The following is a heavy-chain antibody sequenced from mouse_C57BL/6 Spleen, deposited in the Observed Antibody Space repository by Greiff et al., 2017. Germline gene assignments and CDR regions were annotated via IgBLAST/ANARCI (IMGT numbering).Heavy chain of an antibody. CDR3: AIVGLQYYFDY. V-gene: IGHV1-78*01. CDR2: IYPRDGST. Sequence: VQLQQSDAALVKPGASVKISCKVSGYSFPAHTIHWLQQRPEKGLEWIGYIYPRDGSTKYNEKFKGKATLTADKSSSTAYMQLNSLTSEDSAVYFCAIVGLQYYFDYWGQGTTLTVSS. J-gene: IGHJ2*01. D-gene: IGHD2-2*01. CDR1: GYSFPAHT.